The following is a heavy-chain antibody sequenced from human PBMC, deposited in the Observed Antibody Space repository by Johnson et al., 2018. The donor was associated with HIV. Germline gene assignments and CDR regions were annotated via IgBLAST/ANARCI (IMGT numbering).Heavy chain of an antibody. J-gene: IGHJ3*02. CDR1: GFTFRRYS. CDR3: ARDPDPFREYHGDAFDI. Sequence: QVQLVESGGGVVQPGRSLRLSCAASGFTFRRYSMDWVRQAPGKGLEWVAIIWYDGSNKYYADSVKGRFTISRDSSKDTLYVQMNSLRGEDTAVYYCARDPDPFREYHGDAFDIWGQGTVVTVSS. D-gene: IGHD3-10*01. CDR2: IWYDGSNK. V-gene: IGHV3-30*04.